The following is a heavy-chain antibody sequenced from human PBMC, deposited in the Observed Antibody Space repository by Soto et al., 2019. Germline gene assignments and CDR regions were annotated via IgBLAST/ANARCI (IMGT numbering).Heavy chain of an antibody. CDR2: INHSGST. J-gene: IGHJ4*02. Sequence: QVQLQQWGAGLLKPSETLSLTCAVYGGSFSGYYWSWIRQPPGKGLEWIGEINHSGSTNYNPSLKSRVTISVDTSKNQFSLKLSSVTAADTAVYYCARGLREGAAAGTPLDYWGQGTLVTVSS. D-gene: IGHD6-13*01. CDR3: ARGLREGAAAGTPLDY. V-gene: IGHV4-34*01. CDR1: GGSFSGYY.